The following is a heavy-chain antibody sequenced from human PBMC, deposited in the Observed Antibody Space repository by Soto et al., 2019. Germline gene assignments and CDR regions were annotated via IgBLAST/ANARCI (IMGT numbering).Heavy chain of an antibody. CDR1: GYTFTIYY. CDR2: INPSGGST. Sequence: ASVKVSCKASGYTFTIYYMHCVRQSPGQGLEWMGIINPSGGSTSYAQKFQGRVTMTRDTSTSTAYMELSSLRSEDTAVYYCAARSSNYYYYGMDVWGQGTTVTVSS. J-gene: IGHJ6*02. V-gene: IGHV1-46*01. CDR3: AARSSNYYYYGMDV. D-gene: IGHD6-6*01.